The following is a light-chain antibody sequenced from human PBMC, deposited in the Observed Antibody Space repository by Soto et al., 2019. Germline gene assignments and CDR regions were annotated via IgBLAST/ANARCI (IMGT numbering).Light chain of an antibody. J-gene: IGLJ1*01. CDR1: SSNIGSNT. CDR3: AAWDXSLYGYV. CDR2: SNN. Sequence: QSVLTQPPSASGTPGQRVTISCSGSSSNIGSNTVNWYQQLPGTAPKLLIYSNNQRPSGVPDRFSGSKSGTSASLAISGLQSEDEADYYCAAWDXSLYGYVSGTGTKVTVL. V-gene: IGLV1-44*01.